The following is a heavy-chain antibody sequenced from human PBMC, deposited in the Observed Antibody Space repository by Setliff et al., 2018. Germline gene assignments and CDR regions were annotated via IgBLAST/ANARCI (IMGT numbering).Heavy chain of an antibody. CDR3: ARGRDFWSGYLVY. CDR2: INPNSGGT. V-gene: IGHV1-2*04. J-gene: IGHJ4*02. D-gene: IGHD3-3*01. CDR1: GYTFTSYG. Sequence: GASVKVSCKPSGYTFTSYGISWVRQAPGQGLEWMGWINPNSGGTNYAQKFQGWVTMTRDTSISTAYMELSRLRSDDTAVYYCARGRDFWSGYLVYWGQGTLVTVSS.